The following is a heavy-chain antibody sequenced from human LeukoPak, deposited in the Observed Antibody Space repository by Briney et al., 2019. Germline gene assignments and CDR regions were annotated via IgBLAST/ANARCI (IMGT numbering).Heavy chain of an antibody. CDR3: ANHATTEGYFDY. Sequence: SGGSLRLSCAASGFTFSSYAMSWVCQAPGKGLEWVSAISGSGGSTYYADSVKGRFTISRDNSKNTLYLQMNSLRAEDTAVYYCANHATTEGYFDYWGQGTLVIVSS. CDR2: ISGSGGST. D-gene: IGHD4-17*01. J-gene: IGHJ4*02. CDR1: GFTFSSYA. V-gene: IGHV3-23*01.